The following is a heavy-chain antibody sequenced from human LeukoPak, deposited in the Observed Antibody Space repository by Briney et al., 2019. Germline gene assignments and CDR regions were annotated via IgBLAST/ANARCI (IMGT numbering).Heavy chain of an antibody. D-gene: IGHD4-11*01. V-gene: IGHV3-66*01. CDR1: GFTVSSYY. CDR2: IYSGGST. Sequence: GGSLRLSCAASGFTVSSYYMTWVRQAPGKGLEWVSVIYSGGSTYYADSVKGRVAISRDNSKNTVFLQLNSVRAEDTAVYYCARSYSNHLFGMDVWGQGTTVTVSS. J-gene: IGHJ6*02. CDR3: ARSYSNHLFGMDV.